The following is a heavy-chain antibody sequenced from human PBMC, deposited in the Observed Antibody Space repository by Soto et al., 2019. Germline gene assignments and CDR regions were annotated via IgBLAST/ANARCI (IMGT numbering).Heavy chain of an antibody. CDR3: AKVSSYGGPYYFDY. V-gene: IGHV3-23*01. D-gene: IGHD3-16*01. Sequence: EVQLFESGGGLVQPGRSLRLSCAASGFTFTSYAMSWVRQAPGKGLQWVSSIRGSSAGTYYTDSVEGRFTISRDNSKNTVYLQMNSLRAEDTAVYYCAKVSSYGGPYYFDYWGQGTLVTVSS. CDR1: GFTFTSYA. J-gene: IGHJ4*02. CDR2: IRGSSAGT.